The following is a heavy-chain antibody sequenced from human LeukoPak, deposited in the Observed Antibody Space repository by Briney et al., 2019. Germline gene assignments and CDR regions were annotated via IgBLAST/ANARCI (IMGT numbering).Heavy chain of an antibody. D-gene: IGHD3-22*01. J-gene: IGHJ4*02. Sequence: ASVKVSCKASGYTFTDYYLHWVRQAPGQGPEWMGWINPNSGGTNYAQKFQGRVTMTRDTSISTAYMELSRLISDDTAVYYCARRERLSDSSGYYSTDLDYWGQGTLVTVSS. CDR2: INPNSGGT. V-gene: IGHV1-2*02. CDR3: ARRERLSDSSGYYSTDLDY. CDR1: GYTFTDYY.